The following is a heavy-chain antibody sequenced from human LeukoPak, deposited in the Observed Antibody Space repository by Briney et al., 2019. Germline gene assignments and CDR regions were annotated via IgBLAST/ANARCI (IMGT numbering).Heavy chain of an antibody. CDR3: AKDQGYTYGHSFDY. J-gene: IGHJ4*02. Sequence: TGGSLRLSCAASGFTFGSYGTHWVRQAPGKGLEWVALISYDGSKEYYGDSVKGRFTISRDNSKNTLYLQMNSLRAEDTAVYYCAKDQGYTYGHSFDYWGQGTLVTVSS. V-gene: IGHV3-30*18. D-gene: IGHD5-18*01. CDR2: ISYDGSKE. CDR1: GFTFGSYG.